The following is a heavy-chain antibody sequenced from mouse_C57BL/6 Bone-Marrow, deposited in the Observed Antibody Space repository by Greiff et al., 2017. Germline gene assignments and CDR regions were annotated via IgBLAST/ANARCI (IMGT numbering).Heavy chain of an antibody. CDR3: TTYGSSPWYFDV. V-gene: IGHV1-15*01. CDR2: IDPATGGT. Sequence: QVQLQQSGAALVRPGASVTLSCKASGYTFTDYEMHWVKQTPVHGLEWIGAIDPATGGTAYNQKFKGKAILTADKSSSTAYMELRSLTSEDSAVYYGTTYGSSPWYFDVWGTGTAVTVSS. CDR1: GYTFTDYE. D-gene: IGHD1-1*01. J-gene: IGHJ1*03.